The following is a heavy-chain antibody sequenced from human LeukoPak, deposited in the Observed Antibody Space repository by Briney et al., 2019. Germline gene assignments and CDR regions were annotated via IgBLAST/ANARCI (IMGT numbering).Heavy chain of an antibody. CDR3: ATWTNLYGMED. D-gene: IGHD3/OR15-3a*01. CDR2: IYYSGST. CDR1: GGSISSYY. Sequence: SETLSLTCTGSGGSISSYYWSWIRQPPGKGLEWIGYIYYSGSTNYNPSLKSRVTISVDTSKNQFSLKLSSVTAADTAVYYCATWTNLYGMEDWGQGTPVTVSS. V-gene: IGHV4-59*01. J-gene: IGHJ6*02.